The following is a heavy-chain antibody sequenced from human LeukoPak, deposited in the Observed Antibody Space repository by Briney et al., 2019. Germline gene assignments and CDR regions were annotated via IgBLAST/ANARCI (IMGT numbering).Heavy chain of an antibody. J-gene: IGHJ3*02. CDR2: ISSSSSYI. Sequence: GGSLRLSCAASGFTFSSYSVNWVRQAPGKGLEWVSSISSSSSYIYYADSVKGRFTISRDNAKNSLYLQMNSLRAEDTAVYYCARGSGYWLVSDAFDIWGQGTMVTVSS. CDR3: ARGSGYWLVSDAFDI. V-gene: IGHV3-21*01. D-gene: IGHD3-3*01. CDR1: GFTFSSYS.